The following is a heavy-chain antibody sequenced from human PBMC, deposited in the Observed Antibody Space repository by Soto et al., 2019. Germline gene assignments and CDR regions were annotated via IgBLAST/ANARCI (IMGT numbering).Heavy chain of an antibody. Sequence: QVQLVESGGGVVQPGRSLRLSCAASGFTFSSYAMHWVRQAPGKGLEWVAVISYDGSNKYYADSVKGRFTISRDNSKNTLYLQMNSLRAEDTAAYYCARDTMTTVTTGYGPWGQGTLVTVSS. J-gene: IGHJ5*02. V-gene: IGHV3-30-3*01. CDR1: GFTFSSYA. D-gene: IGHD4-17*01. CDR3: ARDTMTTVTTGYGP. CDR2: ISYDGSNK.